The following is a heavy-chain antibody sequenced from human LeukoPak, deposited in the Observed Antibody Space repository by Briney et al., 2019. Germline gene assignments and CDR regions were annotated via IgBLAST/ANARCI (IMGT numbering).Heavy chain of an antibody. CDR2: INTDGNIT. Sequence: GGSLRLSCAASGFALSSHWMTWVRQAPGKGPVWVSRINTDGNITTYADSVKGRFSISRDNAKNALYLQMNSLRAEDTAVFYCARELSGSISRHFDFWGQGTLVTVSS. J-gene: IGHJ4*02. CDR3: ARELSGSISRHFDF. V-gene: IGHV3-74*01. CDR1: GFALSSHW. D-gene: IGHD2-15*01.